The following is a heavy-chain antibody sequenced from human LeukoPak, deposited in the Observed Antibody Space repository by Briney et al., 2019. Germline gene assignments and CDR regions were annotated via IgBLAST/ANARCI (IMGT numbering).Heavy chain of an antibody. CDR1: GGSVSSFY. CDR3: ATAAPDWHFDL. Sequence: SSETLSLTCTVSGGSVSSFYWSWIRQPPGKGLEWIGYFYYSWSTNYNPSLKSRVTISVDTSKKQFSLKLSSVTAADTAVYYCATAAPDWHFDLWGRGTLVTVSS. D-gene: IGHD2-15*01. J-gene: IGHJ2*01. CDR2: FYYSWST. V-gene: IGHV4-59*02.